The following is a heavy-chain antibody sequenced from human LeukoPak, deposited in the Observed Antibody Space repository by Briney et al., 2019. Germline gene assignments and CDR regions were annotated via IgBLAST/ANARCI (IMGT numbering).Heavy chain of an antibody. CDR2: IGRSSTSI. V-gene: IGHV3-48*02. J-gene: IGHJ3*02. Sequence: RGSLKLSCAASGFTFSSYSMNWVRQAPGKGLEWVSYIGRSSTSILYADSVKGRFTISRDNAKNSVFLQMNSLRDEDTAVYFCARDDVYVFDIWGQGTMVADSS. CDR1: GFTFSSYS. CDR3: ARDDVYVFDI. D-gene: IGHD5/OR15-5a*01.